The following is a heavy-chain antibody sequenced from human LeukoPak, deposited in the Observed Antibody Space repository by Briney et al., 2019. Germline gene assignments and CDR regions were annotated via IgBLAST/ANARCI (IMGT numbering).Heavy chain of an antibody. Sequence: PGGSLRLSCVASGFIFDNYALSWVRQAPGKGLEWVSGISGSADNTHYADSVKGRFTISRDISKNTVYLQMNNLRVDDTAVYYCAKGPKLGDGFHCDYWGQGTLVTVSS. V-gene: IGHV3-23*01. J-gene: IGHJ4*02. CDR2: ISGSADNT. D-gene: IGHD5-24*01. CDR1: GFIFDNYA. CDR3: AKGPKLGDGFHCDY.